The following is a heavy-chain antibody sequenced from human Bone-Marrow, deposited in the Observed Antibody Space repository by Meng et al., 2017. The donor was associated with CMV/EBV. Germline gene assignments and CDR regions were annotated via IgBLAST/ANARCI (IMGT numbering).Heavy chain of an antibody. D-gene: IGHD6-6*01. CDR3: ARHGLSIALYYFDY. J-gene: IGHJ4*02. CDR2: INWNGGST. CDR1: GFTFEDYG. V-gene: IGHV3-20*01. Sequence: GRLVGLGGGVVRPGGSLRLSCAASGFTFEDYGMSWVRQAPGKGLEWVSGINWNGGSTGYADSVKGRFTISRDNAKNSLYLQMNSLRAEDTALYHCARHGLSIALYYFDYWGQGTLVTVSS.